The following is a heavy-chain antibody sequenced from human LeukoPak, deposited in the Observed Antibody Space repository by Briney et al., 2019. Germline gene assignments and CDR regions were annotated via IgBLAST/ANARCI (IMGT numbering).Heavy chain of an antibody. CDR3: ARDSGASDVFDI. Sequence: SETLSLICTVSGGSISGWYWSWIRQPPGKGLEWIGYIYDSGSTKYNPSLKSRVTISIDTSKNQFSLKLSSVTAADTAVYYCARDSGASDVFDIWGQGTMVTVSS. CDR2: IYDSGST. J-gene: IGHJ3*02. D-gene: IGHD1-26*01. V-gene: IGHV4-59*12. CDR1: GGSISGWY.